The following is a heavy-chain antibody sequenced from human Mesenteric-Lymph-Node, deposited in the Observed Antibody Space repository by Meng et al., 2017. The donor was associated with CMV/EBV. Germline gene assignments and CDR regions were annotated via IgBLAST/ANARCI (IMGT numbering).Heavy chain of an antibody. CDR3: AKERRVSTVPLYYYYGMDV. Sequence: GESLRLSCAASGFTFSSYAMSWVRQAPGKGLEWVSAISGSGGSTYYADSVKGRFTISRDNSKNTLYLQMNSLRAEDTAVYYCAKERRVSTVPLYYYYGMDVWGQGTTVTVSS. CDR2: ISGSGGST. CDR1: GFTFSSYA. D-gene: IGHD4-11*01. J-gene: IGHJ6*02. V-gene: IGHV3-23*01.